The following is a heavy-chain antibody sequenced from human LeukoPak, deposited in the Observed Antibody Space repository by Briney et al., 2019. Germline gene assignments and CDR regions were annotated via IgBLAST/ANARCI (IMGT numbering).Heavy chain of an antibody. CDR3: ARASGYSSGWYGGGGSDY. CDR2: IYYSGST. V-gene: IGHV4-59*01. Sequence: SETLSLTCTVSGGSISSYYWSWIRQPPGKGLEWIGYIYYSGSTNYNPSLKSRVTISVDTSKNQFSLKLNSVTAADTAVYYCARASGYSSGWYGGGGSDYWGQGTLVTVSS. CDR1: GGSISSYY. D-gene: IGHD6-19*01. J-gene: IGHJ4*02.